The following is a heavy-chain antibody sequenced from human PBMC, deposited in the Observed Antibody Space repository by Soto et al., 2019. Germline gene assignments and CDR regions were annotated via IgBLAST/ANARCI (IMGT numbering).Heavy chain of an antibody. J-gene: IGHJ4*02. CDR3: ARSHWNHGWDS. Sequence: QITLKESGPTLVKPTQTLTLTCTFSGLSLSTSGVGVGWIRQPPGKALEWLALIFWDDDTRYSPSLKSRLTITKDTSKNQVVLTMTNMDPVDTATYFCARSHWNHGWDSWGQGTLVTVSS. D-gene: IGHD1-1*01. CDR1: GLSLSTSGVG. V-gene: IGHV2-5*02. CDR2: IFWDDDT.